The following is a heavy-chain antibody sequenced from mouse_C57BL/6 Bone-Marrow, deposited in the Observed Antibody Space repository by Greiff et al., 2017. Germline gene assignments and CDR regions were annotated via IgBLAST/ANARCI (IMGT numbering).Heavy chain of an antibody. CDR2: IDPSDSYT. CDR1: GYTFTSYW. V-gene: IGHV1-59*01. Sequence: QVQLQQPGAELVRPGTSVKLSCKASGYTFTSYWMHWVKQRPGQGLEWIGVIDPSDSYTNYNQKFKGKATLTVDKSSSTAYMQLSSLTSEDSAVYYCAWDITAVVATGYVDVWGTGTTVTVSS. D-gene: IGHD1-1*01. J-gene: IGHJ1*03. CDR3: AWDITAVVATGYVDV.